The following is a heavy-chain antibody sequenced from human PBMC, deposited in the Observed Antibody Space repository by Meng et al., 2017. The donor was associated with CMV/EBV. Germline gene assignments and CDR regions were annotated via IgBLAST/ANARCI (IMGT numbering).Heavy chain of an antibody. CDR3: ARKIYSGYDWAHWFDP. CDR2: ISSSSSYI. D-gene: IGHD5-12*01. Sequence: EVQLVESGGGLVKPGGCLRLSCAASGCTFSSYSMNWVRQAPGKGLEWVSSISSSSSYIYYADSVKGRFTISRDNAKNSLYLQMNSLRAEDTAVYYCARKIYSGYDWAHWFDPWGQGTLVTVS. CDR1: GCTFSSYS. J-gene: IGHJ5*02. V-gene: IGHV3-21*01.